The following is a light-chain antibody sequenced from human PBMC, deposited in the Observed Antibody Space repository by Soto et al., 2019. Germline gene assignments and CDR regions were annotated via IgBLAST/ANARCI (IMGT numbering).Light chain of an antibody. CDR2: EGS. CDR3: CSYAGSSLYV. CDR1: SSDVGSYNL. Sequence: SPGEAVTITCTGTSSDVGSYNLVSWYQQHPGKAPKLMIYEGSKRPTGVSNRFSGSKSGNTASLTISGFQAEDEADYYCCSYAGSSLYVFGPGTKVPVL. V-gene: IGLV2-23*01. J-gene: IGLJ1*01.